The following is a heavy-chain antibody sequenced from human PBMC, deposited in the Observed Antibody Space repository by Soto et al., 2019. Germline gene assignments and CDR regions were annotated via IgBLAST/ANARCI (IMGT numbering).Heavy chain of an antibody. Sequence: PSETLSLTCTVSGGSISGYYWTWIRQPPGKGLEWIGYIYSSGNTNYNPSLQSRVTISVDTSKNQFSLKLSSVTAADTAVYYCGRLACSTTRCFTYFDYWGQGALVTVSS. V-gene: IGHV4-59*08. CDR1: GGSISGYY. J-gene: IGHJ4*02. CDR3: GRLACSTTRCFTYFDY. CDR2: IYSSGNT. D-gene: IGHD2-2*02.